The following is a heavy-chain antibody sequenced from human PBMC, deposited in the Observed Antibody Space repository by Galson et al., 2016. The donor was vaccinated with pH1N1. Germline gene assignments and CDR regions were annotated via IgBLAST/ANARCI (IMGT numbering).Heavy chain of an antibody. CDR3: ARPAEQEWLVILPFGY. D-gene: IGHD6-19*01. J-gene: IGHJ4*02. CDR2: INEDGSKK. CDR1: GFTFNMHW. V-gene: IGHV3-7*01. Sequence: SLRLSCAASGFTFNMHWMHWVRQAPGKGLEWVANINEDGSKKYYVDSVKGRFTISRDNAKNSLYLQMNSLRAEDTAVYYCARPAEQEWLVILPFGYWGQGILVTVSS.